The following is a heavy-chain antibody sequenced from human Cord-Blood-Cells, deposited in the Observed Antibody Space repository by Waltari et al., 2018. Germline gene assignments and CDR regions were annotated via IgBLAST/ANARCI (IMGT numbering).Heavy chain of an antibody. D-gene: IGHD1-7*01. CDR1: GYTFTGYY. J-gene: IGHJ4*02. V-gene: IGHV1-2*02. CDR3: ARGKDWNYDY. Sequence: QVQLVQSGAEVKKPGASVKVSCKASGYTFTGYYMHWVRQAPGQGLEWMGWINPNSGGTNYAQKCQGRVTMTRDTSISTAYMELSRLRSDDTAVYYCARGKDWNYDYWGQGTLVTVSS. CDR2: INPNSGGT.